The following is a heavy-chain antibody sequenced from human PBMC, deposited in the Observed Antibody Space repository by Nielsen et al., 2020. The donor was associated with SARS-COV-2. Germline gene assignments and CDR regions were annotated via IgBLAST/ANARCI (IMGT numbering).Heavy chain of an antibody. CDR2: ISGSGGST. V-gene: IGHV3-23*01. D-gene: IGHD3-3*01. J-gene: IGHJ4*02. CDR1: GFTFSNFA. Sequence: GESLKISCAASGFTFSNFAMHWVRQAPGKGLEWVSAISGSGGSTYYADSVKGRFTISRDNSKNTLYLQMNSLRAEDTAVYYCARDSATSFWSNYPDYWGQGALVTVSS. CDR3: ARDSATSFWSNYPDY.